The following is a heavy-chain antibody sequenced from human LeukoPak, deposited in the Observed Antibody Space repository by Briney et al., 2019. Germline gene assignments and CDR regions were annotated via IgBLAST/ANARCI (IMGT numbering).Heavy chain of an antibody. J-gene: IGHJ4*02. V-gene: IGHV3-15*01. CDR2: IKSKTDGGTT. D-gene: IGHD6-19*01. Sequence: GGSLRLSCAPSGFMFNNYAMSWVRQAPGKGLEWVGRIKSKTDGGTTDYAAPVKGRFTISRDDSKNTLYLQMNSLKTEDTAVYYCTTDLGSGWRLYYFDYWGQGTLVTASS. CDR1: GFMFNNYA. CDR3: TTDLGSGWRLYYFDY.